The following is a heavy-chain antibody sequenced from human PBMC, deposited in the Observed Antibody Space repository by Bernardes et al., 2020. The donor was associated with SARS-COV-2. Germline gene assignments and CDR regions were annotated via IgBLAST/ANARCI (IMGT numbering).Heavy chain of an antibody. V-gene: IGHV3-23*01. CDR1: GFNLNSFD. CDR3: GKDPNWGSGY. CDR2: INYSGGGP. J-gene: IGHJ4*02. D-gene: IGHD7-27*01. Sequence: GSLRLSCVASGFNLNSFDMIWVRQAPGEGPEFFASINYSGGGPSFCASVRGRFTVSRDNSKHTLYLQMNSLRADDTGIYYCGKDPNWGSGYWGPGTLVTVSS.